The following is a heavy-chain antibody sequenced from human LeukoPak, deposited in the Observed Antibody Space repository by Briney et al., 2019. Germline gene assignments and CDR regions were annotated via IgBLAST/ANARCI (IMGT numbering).Heavy chain of an antibody. CDR2: ISAYNGNT. D-gene: IGHD4-23*01. V-gene: IGHV1-18*01. J-gene: IGHJ4*02. CDR3: ARDLSRTVVTLLTY. CDR1: GYTFTSYG. Sequence: GASVKVSCKASGYTFTSYGISWVRQAPGQGLEWMGWISAYNGNTNYAQKLQGRVTMTTDTSTSTAYMELRSLRSDDTAVYYCARDLSRTVVTLLTYWGQGTLVTVSS.